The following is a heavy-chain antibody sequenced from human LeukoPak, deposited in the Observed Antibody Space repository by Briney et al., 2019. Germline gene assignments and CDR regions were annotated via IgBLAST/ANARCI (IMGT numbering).Heavy chain of an antibody. CDR3: ARVGSGYYYSSPDGMDV. D-gene: IGHD3-22*01. V-gene: IGHV3-53*01. Sequence: GGSLRLSCAASGFTVSSNYMSWVRQAPGKGLEWISVIYTGGSTYYADTVKGRFTISRDNSKNTLYLQMNSLRAEDTAVYYCARVGSGYYYSSPDGMDVWGQGTTVTVSS. CDR1: GFTVSSNY. J-gene: IGHJ6*02. CDR2: IYTGGST.